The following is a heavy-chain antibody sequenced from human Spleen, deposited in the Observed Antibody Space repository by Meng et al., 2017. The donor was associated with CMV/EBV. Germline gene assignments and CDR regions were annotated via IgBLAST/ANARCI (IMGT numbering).Heavy chain of an antibody. CDR2: ITSGGTIM. Sequence: GGSLRLSCIGSGFTFSDYYMSWIRQAPGKGLEWVSYITSGGTIMYYADSVKGRFTISRDNAKNSLYLQMNSLRAEDTALYYCARDRSGSFLALYYYGMDVWGQGTTVTVSS. D-gene: IGHD1-26*01. J-gene: IGHJ6*02. CDR3: ARDRSGSFLALYYYGMDV. CDR1: GFTFSDYY. V-gene: IGHV3-11*01.